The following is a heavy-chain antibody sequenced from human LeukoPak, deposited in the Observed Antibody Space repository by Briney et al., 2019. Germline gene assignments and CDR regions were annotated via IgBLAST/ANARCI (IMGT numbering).Heavy chain of an antibody. D-gene: IGHD3-22*01. CDR1: GFTFSSYS. CDR3: ARAPPYYYDSRGYHYERGNYHYGMDV. J-gene: IGHJ6*02. Sequence: GESLRHSCAASGFTFSSYSMNWVRQAPGKGLEWVSSISSSSSYIYYADSVRGRFTISRDISSNTLYLEMSSLRAEDTARYYCARAPPYYYDSRGYHYERGNYHYGMDVWGQGTTVIVS. V-gene: IGHV3-21*04. CDR2: ISSSSSYI.